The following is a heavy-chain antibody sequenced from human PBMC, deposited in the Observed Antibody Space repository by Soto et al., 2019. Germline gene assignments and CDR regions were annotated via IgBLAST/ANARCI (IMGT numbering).Heavy chain of an antibody. J-gene: IGHJ6*02. D-gene: IGHD4-17*01. CDR2: ISYDGSNK. CDR1: GFTFSSYA. CDR3: ARDLITPDSGDGGMEV. V-gene: IGHV3-30-3*01. Sequence: GGSLRLSCAASGFTFSSYAMHWVRQAPGKGLEWVAVISYDGSNKYYADSVKGRFTISRDNSKNTLYLQMNSLRAEDTAVYYCARDLITPDSGDGGMEVWGQGTTVTVSS.